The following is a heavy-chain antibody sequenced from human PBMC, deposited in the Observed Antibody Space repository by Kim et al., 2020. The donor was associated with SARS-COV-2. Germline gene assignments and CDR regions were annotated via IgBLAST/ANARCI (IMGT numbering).Heavy chain of an antibody. CDR3: ARDRYRTYYYDSSGYYPFGY. Sequence: GGSLRLSCAASGFTFSSYGMHWVRQAPGKGLEWVAVIWYDGSNKYYADSVKGRFTISRDNSKNTLYLQMNSLRAEDTAVYYCARDRYRTYYYDSSGYYPFGYWGQGTLVTVSS. D-gene: IGHD3-22*01. J-gene: IGHJ4*02. CDR1: GFTFSSYG. V-gene: IGHV3-33*01. CDR2: IWYDGSNK.